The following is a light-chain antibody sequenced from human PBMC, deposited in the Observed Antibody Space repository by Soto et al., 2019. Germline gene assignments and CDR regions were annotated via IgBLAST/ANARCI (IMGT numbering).Light chain of an antibody. CDR1: QSVSSY. CDR3: QQHSTWPWT. V-gene: IGKV3-11*01. CDR2: HAS. Sequence: EIVLTQSPATLSLSPGERTTLSCRASQSVSSYFAWYQQSPGQAPRLLIYHASNRATGIPARFSGSGSGTDFTLTISRLEPEDFAVDYCQQHSTWPWTFGQGTKVEVK. J-gene: IGKJ1*01.